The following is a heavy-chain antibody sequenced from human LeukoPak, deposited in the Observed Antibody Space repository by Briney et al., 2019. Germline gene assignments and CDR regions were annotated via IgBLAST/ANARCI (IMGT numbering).Heavy chain of an antibody. V-gene: IGHV3-30*02. CDR3: AKSKYDILTGSDFGY. J-gene: IGHJ4*02. CDR1: GFTFSSYG. Sequence: GGSLRLSCAASGFTFSSYGMHWVRQAPGKGLEWVAFIRYDGSNKYYADSVKGRFTISRDNSKNTLYLQMNSLRAEDTAVYYCAKSKYDILTGSDFGYWGQGTLVTASS. CDR2: IRYDGSNK. D-gene: IGHD3-9*01.